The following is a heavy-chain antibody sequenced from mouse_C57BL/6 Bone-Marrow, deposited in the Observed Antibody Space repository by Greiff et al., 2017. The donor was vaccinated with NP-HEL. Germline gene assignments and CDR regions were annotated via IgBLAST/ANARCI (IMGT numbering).Heavy chain of an antibody. CDR3: AVGPYYGSSSFAD. Sequence: QVQLQQPGAELVKPGASVKMSCKASGYTFTSYWITWVKQRPGQGLEWIGDIYPGSGSTNYNEKFKSKATLTVDTSSCTAYMQLSSLTSEDSAVYYGAVGPYYGSSSFADWGQGTLVTVAA. D-gene: IGHD1-1*01. CDR2: IYPGSGST. CDR1: GYTFTSYW. J-gene: IGHJ3*01. V-gene: IGHV1-55*01.